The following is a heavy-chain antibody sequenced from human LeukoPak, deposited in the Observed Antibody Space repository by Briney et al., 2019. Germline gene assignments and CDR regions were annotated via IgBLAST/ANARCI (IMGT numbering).Heavy chain of an antibody. CDR2: ISAYNGNT. CDR1: GYTFTSYG. Sequence: ASVKVSCKASGYTFTSYGISWVRQAPGQGLEWMGWISAYNGNTNYAQKLQGRVTMTTDTSTSTAYMELRSLRSDDAAVYYCARLIVVVDDYYFDYWGQETLVTVSS. CDR3: ARLIVVVDDYYFDY. D-gene: IGHD3-22*01. J-gene: IGHJ4*02. V-gene: IGHV1-18*01.